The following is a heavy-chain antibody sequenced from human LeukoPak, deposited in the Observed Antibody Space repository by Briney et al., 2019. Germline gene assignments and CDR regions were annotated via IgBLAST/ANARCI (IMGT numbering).Heavy chain of an antibody. Sequence: ASVKVSCKASGYTFTSYGISWVRQAPGQGLEWMGWISAYNGNTNYAQKLRGRVTMTTDTSTSTAYMELRSLRSDDTAVYYCARDRQYYDFWSGPDYWGQGTLVTVSS. D-gene: IGHD3-3*01. CDR2: ISAYNGNT. V-gene: IGHV1-18*01. J-gene: IGHJ4*02. CDR1: GYTFTSYG. CDR3: ARDRQYYDFWSGPDY.